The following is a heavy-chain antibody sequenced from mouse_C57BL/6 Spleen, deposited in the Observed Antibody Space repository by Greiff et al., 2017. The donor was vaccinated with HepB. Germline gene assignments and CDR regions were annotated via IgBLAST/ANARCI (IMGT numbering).Heavy chain of an antibody. CDR2: ISYDGSN. J-gene: IGHJ2*01. D-gene: IGHD5-1*01. CDR3: ARKYYYFDY. V-gene: IGHV3-6*01. Sequence: EVQLQESGPGLVKPSQSLSLTCSVTGYSITSGYYWNWIRQFPGNKLEWMGYISYDGSNNYNPSLKNRISITRDTSKNQFFLKLNSVTTEDTATYYCARKYYYFDYWGQGTTLTVSS. CDR1: GYSITSGYY.